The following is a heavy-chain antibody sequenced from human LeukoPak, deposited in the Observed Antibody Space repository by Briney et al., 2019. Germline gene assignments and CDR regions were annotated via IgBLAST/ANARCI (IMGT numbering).Heavy chain of an antibody. CDR3: AKDFRITSAFDI. CDR1: GFTFSSYA. J-gene: IGHJ3*02. Sequence: GGSLRLSCAASGFTFSSYAMSWVRQAPGKGLEWVSAISGSGGSTYYADYVKGRFTISRDNSKNTLYLQMNSLRAEDTAVYYCAKDFRITSAFDIWGQGTMVTVSS. CDR2: ISGSGGST. V-gene: IGHV3-23*01. D-gene: IGHD1-14*01.